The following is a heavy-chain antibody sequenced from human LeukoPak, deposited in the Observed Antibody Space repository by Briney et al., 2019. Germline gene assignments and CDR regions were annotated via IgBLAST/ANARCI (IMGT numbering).Heavy chain of an antibody. CDR2: IKEDGSDK. V-gene: IGHV3-7*01. J-gene: IGHJ4*02. CDR3: ARYRGSYDLSTPRL. CDR1: GFTFKTFW. Sequence: GSLRLSCVASGFTFKTFWMSWVRQAPGRGLEWVANIKEDGSDKYYVDSVKDRFAISRDNAKNSLFLQMNSLGVEDTAVYFCARYRGSYDLSTPRLWGQGTSVT. D-gene: IGHD3-16*01.